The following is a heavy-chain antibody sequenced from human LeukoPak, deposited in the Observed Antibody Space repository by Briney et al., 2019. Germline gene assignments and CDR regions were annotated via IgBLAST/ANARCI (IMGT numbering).Heavy chain of an antibody. J-gene: IGHJ4*02. CDR2: IYHSGST. D-gene: IGHD1-14*01. V-gene: IGHV4-4*02. Sequence: SETLSLACAVSGGSISSGNWWSWVRQPPGEGLEWIGEIYHSGSTNYNPSLKSRVTISVDKSKNQFSLKLNSVTAADTAVYYCARDRGPTGCDFDYWGQGTLVTVSS. CDR1: GGSISSGNW. CDR3: ARDRGPTGCDFDY.